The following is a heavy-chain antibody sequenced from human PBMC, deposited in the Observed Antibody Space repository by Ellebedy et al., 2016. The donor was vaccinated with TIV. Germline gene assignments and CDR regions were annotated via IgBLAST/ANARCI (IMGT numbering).Heavy chain of an antibody. V-gene: IGHV1-18*01. Sequence: ASVKVSCXASGGTFSSYAISRVRQAPGQGLEWMGWISAYNGNTNYAQKLQGRVTMTTDTSTSTAYMELRSLRSDDTAVYYCAREESNGVRREPGAYYYYGMDVWGQGTTVTVSS. CDR3: AREESNGVRREPGAYYYYGMDV. D-gene: IGHD2-8*01. CDR2: ISAYNGNT. CDR1: GGTFSSYA. J-gene: IGHJ6*02.